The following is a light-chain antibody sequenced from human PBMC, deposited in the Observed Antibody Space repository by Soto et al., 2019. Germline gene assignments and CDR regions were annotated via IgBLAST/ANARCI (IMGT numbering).Light chain of an antibody. CDR3: QSNYILPWN. CDR1: QTISSW. CDR2: KAS. Sequence: MTQSPTTLSGSVGDIVTITYRASQTISSWLAWYQQKPGKAPKLLIYKASTLKSGVPSRFSGSGSGTEFTLTIITLQFDDFAPYYCQSNYILPWNFGQGTKVDIK. J-gene: IGKJ1*01. V-gene: IGKV1-5*03.